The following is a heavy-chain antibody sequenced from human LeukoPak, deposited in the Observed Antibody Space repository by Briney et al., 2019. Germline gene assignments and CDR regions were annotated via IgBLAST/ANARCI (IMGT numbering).Heavy chain of an antibody. D-gene: IGHD2-2*01. J-gene: IGHJ6*02. V-gene: IGHV3-48*01. CDR3: ARGRLGYCTRTSCDDYYYYGMDV. Sequence: GGSLRLSCVVSGFIFSSYSMNWVRQAPGKGLEWVSYISSSGPIYYADSVKGRFTIFRDNAKNSLYLQMNSLRAEDTAVYYCARGRLGYCTRTSCDDYYYYGMDVWGQGTTVTVSS. CDR1: GFIFSSYS. CDR2: ISSSGPI.